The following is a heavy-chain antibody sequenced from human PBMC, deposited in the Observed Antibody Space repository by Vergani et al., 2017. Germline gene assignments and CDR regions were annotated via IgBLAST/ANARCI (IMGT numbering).Heavy chain of an antibody. CDR2: ISSSGSYI. V-gene: IGHV3-48*03. CDR3: ARDLTPFILAAAGAFDI. J-gene: IGHJ3*02. Sequence: EVQLVESGGGLVQPGGSLRLSCAASGFTFSSYEMNWVRQAPGKGLEWVSYISSSGSYIYYADSVKGRFTISRDNAKNSLYLQMNSLRAEDTAVYYCARDLTPFILAAAGAFDIWGQGTMVTVSS. D-gene: IGHD6-13*01. CDR1: GFTFSSYE.